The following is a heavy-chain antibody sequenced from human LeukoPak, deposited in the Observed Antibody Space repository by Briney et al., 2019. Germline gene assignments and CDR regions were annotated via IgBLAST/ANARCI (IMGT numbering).Heavy chain of an antibody. D-gene: IGHD3-10*01. J-gene: IGHJ4*02. Sequence: GGSLRLSCAASGSTVSSNYMSWVRQAPGQGLEWVSILYSGGGTNYANSVKGRFTISRDNSRNTLFLQMNSLRAEDTAVYYCVKDAGFRTEYWGQGTLVTVSS. CDR1: GSTVSSNY. CDR2: LYSGGGT. V-gene: IGHV3-66*01. CDR3: VKDAGFRTEY.